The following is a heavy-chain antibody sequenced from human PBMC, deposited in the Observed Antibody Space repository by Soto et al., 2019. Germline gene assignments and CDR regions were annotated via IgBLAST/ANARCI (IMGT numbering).Heavy chain of an antibody. CDR2: IKSKTDGGTT. J-gene: IGHJ4*02. CDR3: TTGRDDLLY. CDR1: GFTFDKVW. V-gene: IGHV3-15*07. Sequence: EVQLMESGGGLVKPGGSLRLSCAVSGFTFDKVWMNWVRQAPGKGLEWVGRIKSKTDGGTTDYAAPVKGRFTISRDYSTNTLYLQMNSLKTEDTGMYFCTTGRDDLLYWGQGTLVTVSS. D-gene: IGHD1-26*01.